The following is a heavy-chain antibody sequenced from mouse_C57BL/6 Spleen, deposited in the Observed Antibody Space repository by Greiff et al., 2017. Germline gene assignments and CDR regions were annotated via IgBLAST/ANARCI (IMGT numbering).Heavy chain of an antibody. CDR1: GFTFSDYY. CDR2: ISNGGGST. CDR3: ARRWLPYAMDY. J-gene: IGHJ4*01. Sequence: DVHLVESGGGLVQPGGSLKLSCAASGFTFSDYYMYWVRQTPEKRLEWVAYISNGGGSTYYPDTVKGRFTISRDNAKNTLYLQMSRLKSEDTAMYYCARRWLPYAMDYWGQGTSVTVSS. V-gene: IGHV5-12*01. D-gene: IGHD2-3*01.